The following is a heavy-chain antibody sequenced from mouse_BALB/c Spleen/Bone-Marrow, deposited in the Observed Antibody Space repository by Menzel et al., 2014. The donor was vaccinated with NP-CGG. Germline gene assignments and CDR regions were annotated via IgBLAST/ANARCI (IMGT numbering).Heavy chain of an antibody. V-gene: IGHV5-9*02. CDR2: ISSGGSYT. CDR1: GFAFSSYD. Sequence: DVQGVESGGGLVKPGGSLKLSCAASGFAFSSYDMSWVRRTPEKRLGWVATISSGGSYTYYPDSVKGRFTISRDSARNTLYLQMSSLRSEDTALYYCARPLTGAYFDYWGQGTTLTVSS. D-gene: IGHD4-1*01. CDR3: ARPLTGAYFDY. J-gene: IGHJ2*01.